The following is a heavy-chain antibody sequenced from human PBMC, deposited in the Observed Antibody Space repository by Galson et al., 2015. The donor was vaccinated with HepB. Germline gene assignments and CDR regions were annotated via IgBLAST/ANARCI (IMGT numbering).Heavy chain of an antibody. J-gene: IGHJ6*02. CDR1: GYTLAELS. D-gene: IGHD2-2*03. Sequence: SVKVSCKVSGYTLAELSMHWVRQAPGQGLEWMGGFDPDDGETIYAQKFQGRVTMTEDTSTDTAYMEQSSLRSEDTAVYYCATAALDIVVVPAQSDYYYGRDVWVPGTTVTVSS. CDR3: ATAALDIVVVPAQSDYYYGRDV. V-gene: IGHV1-24*01. CDR2: FDPDDGET.